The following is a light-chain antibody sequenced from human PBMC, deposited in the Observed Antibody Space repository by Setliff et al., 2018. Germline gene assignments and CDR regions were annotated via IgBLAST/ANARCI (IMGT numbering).Light chain of an antibody. CDR3: QQLISFPLT. CDR2: GAS. J-gene: IGKJ4*01. Sequence: DIQLTQSPSFLSASAGDRVIITCRASQDVSSFFAWYQQKPGKAPKILIWGASHLQSGVPSRFSGDRSGAEYTLTINFLQPEDFATYYCQQLISFPLTFGGGTK. V-gene: IGKV1-9*01. CDR1: QDVSSF.